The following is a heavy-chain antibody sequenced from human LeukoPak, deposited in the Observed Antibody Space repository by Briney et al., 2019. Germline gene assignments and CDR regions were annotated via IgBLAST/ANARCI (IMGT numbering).Heavy chain of an antibody. Sequence: GGSLTLSCAASGFTCSSYARSWVGQGPGKGLEWGSAISGSGENTNYADSVKGRFTMSRDNSRNILYLQRNSLRDEDTAKYYCAKTVSGSYRYQRGHHWGQGTLVTVSS. J-gene: IGHJ5*02. CDR3: AKTVSGSYRYQRGHH. CDR1: GFTCSSYA. V-gene: IGHV3-23*01. D-gene: IGHD3-16*02. CDR2: ISGSGENT.